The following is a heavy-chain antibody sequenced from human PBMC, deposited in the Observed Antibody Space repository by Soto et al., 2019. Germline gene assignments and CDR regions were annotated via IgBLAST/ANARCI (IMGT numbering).Heavy chain of an antibody. J-gene: IGHJ3*02. Sequence: PGGSLRLSCAASGFTFSSYGMHWVRQAPGKGLEWVAVTSYDGTNKYYADSVEGRFTISRDNSKNTLFLQMNSLRAEDTAVYHCAKSMLGYCSSRTTCPGDGFDIWGQGTMVTVSS. CDR2: TSYDGTNK. V-gene: IGHV3-30*18. CDR1: GFTFSSYG. CDR3: AKSMLGYCSSRTTCPGDGFDI. D-gene: IGHD2-2*01.